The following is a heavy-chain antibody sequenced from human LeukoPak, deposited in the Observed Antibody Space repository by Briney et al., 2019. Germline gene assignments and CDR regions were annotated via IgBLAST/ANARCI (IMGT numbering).Heavy chain of an antibody. CDR3: ARAPYYDFWSGYYGGGTNFDY. V-gene: IGHV4-34*01. Sequence: XXWSWIXXXPXKGLEWIGEINHSGRTNYHPSLKSRLTISVDTSKNQFSLKLSSVTAADTAVYYCARAPYYDFWSGYYGGGTNFDYWGQGTLVTVSS. J-gene: IGHJ4*02. CDR1: XX. CDR2: INHSGRT. D-gene: IGHD3-3*01.